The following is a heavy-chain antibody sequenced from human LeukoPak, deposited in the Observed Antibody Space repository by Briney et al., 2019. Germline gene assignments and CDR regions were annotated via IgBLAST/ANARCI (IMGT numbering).Heavy chain of an antibody. J-gene: IGHJ6*02. V-gene: IGHV1-46*01. D-gene: IGHD3-3*01. CDR2: INPSGGST. Sequence: VASVKVSCKASGYTFTSYAMHWVRQAPGQGLEWMGIINPSGGSTSYAQKFQGRVTMTRDTSTSTVYMELSSLRSEDTAVYYCARSTYYDFWSGYPYYYYGMDVWGQGTTVTVSS. CDR1: GYTFTSYA. CDR3: ARSTYYDFWSGYPYYYYGMDV.